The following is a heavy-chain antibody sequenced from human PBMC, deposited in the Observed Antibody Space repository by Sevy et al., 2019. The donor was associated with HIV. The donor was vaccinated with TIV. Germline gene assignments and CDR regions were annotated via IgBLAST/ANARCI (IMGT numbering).Heavy chain of an antibody. CDR1: GFTFSDYY. J-gene: IGHJ6*02. CDR3: AGDHVKDGDLGDYYYYAMDV. D-gene: IGHD4-17*01. CDR2: IIGSDGTI. Sequence: GGSLRLSCAASGFTFSDYYMSWIRQAPGKGLEWISYIIGSDGTIYYADSAKGRFTISRDNAKNSLHLKMNSLRAEDTAVYYCAGDHVKDGDLGDYYYYAMDVWGQGTTVTVSS. V-gene: IGHV3-11*01.